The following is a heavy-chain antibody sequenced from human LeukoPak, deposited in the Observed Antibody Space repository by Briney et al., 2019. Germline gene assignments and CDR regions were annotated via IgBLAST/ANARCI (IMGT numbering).Heavy chain of an antibody. CDR2: IIPIFGTA. D-gene: IGHD6-13*01. V-gene: IGHV1-69*13. J-gene: IGHJ4*02. CDR1: GGTFSSYA. CDR3: ARAMGSSSFSSDY. Sequence: ASVKVSCKASGGTFSSYAISWVRQAPGQGLEWMGGIIPIFGTANYAQKFQGRVTITADESTSTTYMELSSLRSEDTAVYYCARAMGSSSFSSDYWGQGTLVTVSS.